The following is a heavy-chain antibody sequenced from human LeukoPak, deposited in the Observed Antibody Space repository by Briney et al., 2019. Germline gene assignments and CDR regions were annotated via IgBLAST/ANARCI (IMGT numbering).Heavy chain of an antibody. CDR1: GGSISSGGYY. CDR2: IYYSGST. CDR3: ARADIWGSYRFDY. V-gene: IGHV4-61*08. D-gene: IGHD3-16*02. Sequence: PSETLSLTCTVSGGSISSGGYYWSCIRQHPGKGLVWIGYIYYSGSTNYNPSLKSRVTISVDTSKNQFSLKLSSVTAADTAVYYCARADIWGSYRFDYWGQGTLVTVSS. J-gene: IGHJ4*02.